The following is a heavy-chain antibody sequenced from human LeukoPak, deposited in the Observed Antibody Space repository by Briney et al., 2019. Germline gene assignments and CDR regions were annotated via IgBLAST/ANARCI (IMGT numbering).Heavy chain of an antibody. CDR1: GFTFTSSA. Sequence: GTSVKVFCKASGFTFTSSAMQWVRQARGQRLEWIGWIVVGSGNTNYAQKFQERVTITRDMSTSTAYMELSSLRSEDTAVYYCAADPSTYYYDSSGYSAFDIWGQGTMVTVSS. J-gene: IGHJ3*02. D-gene: IGHD3-22*01. V-gene: IGHV1-58*02. CDR2: IVVGSGNT. CDR3: AADPSTYYYDSSGYSAFDI.